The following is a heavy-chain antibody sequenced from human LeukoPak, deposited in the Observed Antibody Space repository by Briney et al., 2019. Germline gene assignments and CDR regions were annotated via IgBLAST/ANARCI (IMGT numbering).Heavy chain of an antibody. V-gene: IGHV3-15*01. J-gene: IGHJ4*02. D-gene: IGHD3-10*01. CDR3: AKPLYDSGSYNYAFFDC. CDR2: IKSKTDGGTT. Sequence: GGSLRLSCAASGFTFSNAWMSWVRQAPGKGLEWVGRIKSKTDGGTTDYAAPVKGRFTISRDDSKNTLYLQTNSLRAEDTAVYYCAKPLYDSGSYNYAFFDCWGQGTLVTVSS. CDR1: GFTFSNAW.